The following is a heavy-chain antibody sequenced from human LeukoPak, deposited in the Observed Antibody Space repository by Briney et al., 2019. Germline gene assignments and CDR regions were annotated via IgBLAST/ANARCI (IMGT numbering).Heavy chain of an antibody. V-gene: IGHV1-3*01. CDR3: ARGPRFGELEIPY. Sequence: GASVKVSCKASGYTFTSYAMHWVRQAPGQRLEWMRWINAGNGNTKYSQKFQGRVTITRDTSASTAYMELSSLRSEDTAVYYCARGPRFGELEIPYWGQGTLVTVSS. J-gene: IGHJ4*02. CDR1: GYTFTSYA. D-gene: IGHD3-10*01. CDR2: INAGNGNT.